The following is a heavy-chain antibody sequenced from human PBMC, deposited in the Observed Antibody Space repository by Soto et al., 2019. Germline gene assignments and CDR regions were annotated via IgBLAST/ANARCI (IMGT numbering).Heavy chain of an antibody. V-gene: IGHV3-9*01. CDR3: AKDAGGLGYDYYFDY. CDR1: GFTFDDYA. Sequence: EVQLVESGGGLVQPGRSLRLSCAASGFTFDDYAMHWVRQAPGKGLVWVSGISWNSGSIGYADSVKGRFTIYRDNAKNSLYLQMSSLRAEDTALYYCAKDAGGLGYDYYFDYWGQGTLVTVSS. CDR2: ISWNSGSI. J-gene: IGHJ4*02. D-gene: IGHD5-12*01.